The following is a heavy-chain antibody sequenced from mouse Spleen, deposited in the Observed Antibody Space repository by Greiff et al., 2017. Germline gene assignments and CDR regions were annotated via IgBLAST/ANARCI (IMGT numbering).Heavy chain of an antibody. J-gene: IGHJ4*01. CDR1: GFTFSDYG. V-gene: IGHV5-15*01. Sequence: EVKLMESGGGLVKPGGSLKLSCAASGFTFSDYGMAWVRQAPGKGPEWVAFISNLAYSIYYADTVTGRFTISRENAKNTLYLEMSSLRSEDTAMYYCARLAYYSNHFFAMDYWGQGTSVTVSS. CDR2: ISNLAYSI. CDR3: ARLAYYSNHFFAMDY. D-gene: IGHD2-5*01.